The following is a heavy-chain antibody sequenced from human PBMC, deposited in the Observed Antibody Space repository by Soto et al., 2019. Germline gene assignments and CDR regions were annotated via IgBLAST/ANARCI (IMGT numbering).Heavy chain of an antibody. CDR1: GFTFSNYG. V-gene: IGHV4-4*02. CDR2: IHHSGST. CDR3: ARYYYGSGSYFTRFDY. D-gene: IGHD3-10*01. J-gene: IGHJ4*02. Sequence: KPGGSLRLSCAASGFTFSNYGMHWVRQAPGKGLEWIGEIHHSGSTNYNPSLKSRVTISVDKSKNQFSLKLSSVTAADTAVYYCARYYYGSGSYFTRFDYWGQGTLVTVSS.